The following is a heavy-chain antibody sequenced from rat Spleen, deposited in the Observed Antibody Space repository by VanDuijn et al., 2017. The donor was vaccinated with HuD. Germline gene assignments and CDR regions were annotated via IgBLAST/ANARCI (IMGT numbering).Heavy chain of an antibody. CDR1: GFTFSDYY. V-gene: IGHV5-29*01. J-gene: IGHJ1*01. CDR2: LSFDGIT. D-gene: IGHD2-2*01. Sequence: EVQLVESDGGLVQPGRSLKLSCAASGFTFSDYYMAWVRQAPTKGLEWVATLSFDGITYYRDSVKGRFTISRDNAKSSLYLQMDSLRSEDTATYYCARAGYLRDWYFDFWGPGTMVTVSS. CDR3: ARAGYLRDWYFDF.